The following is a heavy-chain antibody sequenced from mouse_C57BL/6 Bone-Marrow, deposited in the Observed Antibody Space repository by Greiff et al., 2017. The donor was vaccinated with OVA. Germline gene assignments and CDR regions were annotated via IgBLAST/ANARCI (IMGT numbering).Heavy chain of an antibody. D-gene: IGHD3-2*02. J-gene: IGHJ2*01. CDR2: IYPRSGNT. CDR1: GYTFTSYG. CDR3: ARSGQLRLRFDY. Sequence: VQLQQSGAELARPGASVKLSCKASGYTFTSYGISWVKQRPGQGLEWIGEIYPRSGNTYYNEKFKGKATLTADKSSSTAYMELRSLTSEDSAVYFCARSGQLRLRFDYWGQGTTLTVSS. V-gene: IGHV1-81*01.